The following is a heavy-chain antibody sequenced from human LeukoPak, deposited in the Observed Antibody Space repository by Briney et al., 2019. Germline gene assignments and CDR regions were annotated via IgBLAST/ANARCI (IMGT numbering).Heavy chain of an antibody. CDR1: GFYFSSYA. Sequence: PGGSLRLSCAASGFYFSSYAMHWVRQAPGKGLEWVAVISYDGSNKYYADSVKGRFTISRDNSKNTLYLQMNSLRAEDTAVYYCARDRDGSGSNPIGYWGQGTLVTVSS. CDR3: ARDRDGSGSNPIGY. D-gene: IGHD3-10*01. V-gene: IGHV3-30*04. J-gene: IGHJ4*02. CDR2: ISYDGSNK.